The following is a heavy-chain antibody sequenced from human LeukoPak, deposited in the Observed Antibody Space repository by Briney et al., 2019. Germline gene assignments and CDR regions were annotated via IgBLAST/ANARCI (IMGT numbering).Heavy chain of an antibody. D-gene: IGHD4/OR15-4a*01. CDR1: GFTFSSYA. CDR3: AKAGLVKGGALDS. J-gene: IGHJ4*02. V-gene: IGHV3-23*01. Sequence: GGSLRLSCAASGFTFSSYAMSWVRQAPGKGLEWVSAISGTGGSTYYADSVKGRFTISRDNSKSTLYLQMNSLRVEDTAVYYCAKAGLVKGGALDSWGQGTLVTVSS. CDR2: ISGTGGST.